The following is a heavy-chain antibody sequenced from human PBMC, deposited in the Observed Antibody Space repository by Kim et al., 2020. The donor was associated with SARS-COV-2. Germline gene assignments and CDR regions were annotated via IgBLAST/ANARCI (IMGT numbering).Heavy chain of an antibody. D-gene: IGHD2-21*02. Sequence: ASVKVSCKASGGTFSSYAISWVRPAPGQGLEWMGGIIPIFGTANYAQKFQGRVTITADESTSTAYMELSSLRSEDTAVYYCAASEHNIVVVTANWFDPWGQGTLVTVSS. CDR2: IIPIFGTA. CDR3: AASEHNIVVVTANWFDP. J-gene: IGHJ5*02. V-gene: IGHV1-69*13. CDR1: GGTFSSYA.